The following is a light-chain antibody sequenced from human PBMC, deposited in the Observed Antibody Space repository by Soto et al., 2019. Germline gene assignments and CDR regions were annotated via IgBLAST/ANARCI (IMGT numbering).Light chain of an antibody. CDR1: SSNIGSNT. J-gene: IGLJ1*01. Sequence: QSVLTQPPSASGTPGQRVTISCSGSSSNIGSNTVSWYQQLPGTVPKLLIYSNNRRPSGVPERFSGSNSGTSASLAISGLQSEDEADYYCAAWDDSLNGFYVFGTGTKLTVL. CDR3: AAWDDSLNGFYV. V-gene: IGLV1-44*01. CDR2: SNN.